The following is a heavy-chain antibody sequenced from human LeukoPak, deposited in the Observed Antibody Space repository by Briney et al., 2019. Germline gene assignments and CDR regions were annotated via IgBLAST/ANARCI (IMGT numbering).Heavy chain of an antibody. V-gene: IGHV3-20*04. J-gene: IGHJ4*02. Sequence: GGSLRLSCAASGLTPADYGMSWVRQAPGKGLEWVSGIDWSGESTGYADSVKGRFTISRDNAANVLYLQMNGLRAEDTALYYCARDLSASWYSLGYWGRGTLDTVSS. CDR1: GLTPADYG. CDR3: ARDLSASWYSLGY. CDR2: IDWSGEST. D-gene: IGHD2-2*01.